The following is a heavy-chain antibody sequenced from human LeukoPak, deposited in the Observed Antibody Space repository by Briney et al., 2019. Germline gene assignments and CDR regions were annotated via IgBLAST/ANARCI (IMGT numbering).Heavy chain of an antibody. Sequence: SGGSLRLSCAASGFIFSRYWMSWVRQAPGKGLEWVASIKQNGNEKYHVDSVKGRFTISRDNAKNSLYLQMNSLRAEDTAVYYCASPQAGYYYDSSGYFDYWGQGTLVTVSS. CDR3: ASPQAGYYYDSSGYFDY. CDR1: GFIFSRYW. V-gene: IGHV3-7*02. D-gene: IGHD3-22*01. CDR2: IKQNGNEK. J-gene: IGHJ4*02.